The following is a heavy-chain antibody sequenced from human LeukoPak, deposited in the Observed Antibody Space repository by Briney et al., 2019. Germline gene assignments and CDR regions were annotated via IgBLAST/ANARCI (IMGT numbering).Heavy chain of an antibody. J-gene: IGHJ4*02. D-gene: IGHD5-12*01. CDR3: ARGGFLYSGYDWGFDY. V-gene: IGHV1-69*13. CDR1: GGTFSSYT. CDR2: IIPIFGTA. Sequence: ASVKVSCKASGGTFSSYTFSWVRQAPGQGLEWMGWIIPIFGTANYAQKFQGRVTISADESTSTAYMELSSLRSEDTAVYYCARGGFLYSGYDWGFDYWGQGTLVTVSS.